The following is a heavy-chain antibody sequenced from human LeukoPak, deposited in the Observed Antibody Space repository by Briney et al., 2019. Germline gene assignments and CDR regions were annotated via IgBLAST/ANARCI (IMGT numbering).Heavy chain of an antibody. CDR3: ASGITTDYYYYYMDV. J-gene: IGHJ6*03. CDR2: IYTSGST. Sequence: SETLSLTCTVSGGSISSYYWSWIRQSAGKGLEWIGRIYTSGSTNYNPSLKSRVTMSVDTSKNQFSLKLSSVTAADTAVYYCASGITTDYYYYYMDVWGKGATVTVSS. D-gene: IGHD3-22*01. V-gene: IGHV4-4*07. CDR1: GGSISSYY.